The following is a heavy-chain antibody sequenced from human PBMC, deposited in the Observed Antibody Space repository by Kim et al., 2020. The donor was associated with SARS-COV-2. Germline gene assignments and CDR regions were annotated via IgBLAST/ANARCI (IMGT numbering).Heavy chain of an antibody. CDR3: ARGIYSYAY. J-gene: IGHJ4*03. V-gene: IGHV3-74*01. CDR1: GFTFSNYW. CDR2: ISGDGTIT. D-gene: IGHD5-18*01. Sequence: GGSLRLSCAASGFTFSNYWMHWVRQDPGKGLVWVSRISGDGTITTYADSVKGRFTISRDNAKNTLYLQMDSLRAEDTAVYYCARGIYSYAYWGHGTLVTVSS.